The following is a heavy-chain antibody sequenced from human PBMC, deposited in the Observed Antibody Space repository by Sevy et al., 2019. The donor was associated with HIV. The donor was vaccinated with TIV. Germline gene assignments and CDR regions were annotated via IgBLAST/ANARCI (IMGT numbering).Heavy chain of an antibody. J-gene: IGHJ5*01. Sequence: GGSLRLSCAASGFTFSAYSMNWVRQAPGKGLEWVSYISSSRGTIYYADSVKGQFTISRDNAKSSLYLQMNGLRAEDTAVYYCARAGGDCYSKNECWFVSWGQGTLVPVS. CDR2: ISSSRGTI. CDR1: GFTFSAYS. CDR3: ARAGGDCYSKNECWFVS. D-gene: IGHD2-21*01. V-gene: IGHV3-48*01.